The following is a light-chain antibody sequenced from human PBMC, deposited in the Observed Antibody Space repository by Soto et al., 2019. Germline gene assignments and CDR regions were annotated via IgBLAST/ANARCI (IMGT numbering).Light chain of an antibody. Sequence: DIVMTQSPLSLPVTPGEPASISCSSSQSLLHSNGYNYLDWYLQKPGQSPQALIYLGSYRTSGVPDRFSGSGSGTEFTLKISTVEAEDVGVYYCMQALQTPWTFGQGTKVEIK. CDR1: QSLLHSNGYNY. CDR2: LGS. CDR3: MQALQTPWT. V-gene: IGKV2-28*01. J-gene: IGKJ1*01.